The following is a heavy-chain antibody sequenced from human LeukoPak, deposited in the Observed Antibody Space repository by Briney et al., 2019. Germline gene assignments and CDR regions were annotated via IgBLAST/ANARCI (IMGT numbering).Heavy chain of an antibody. CDR3: ARDAGHQLSRRNYYAMDV. V-gene: IGHV4-39*07. Sequence: SETLSLTCTVSGGSISSGDYYWSWIRQPPGKGLEWIGSIYYGGSTYYSSSLKSRVTISVDISKNQFSLKVSPVTAADTAVYYCARDAGHQLSRRNYYAMDVWGQGTTVTVSS. CDR2: IYYGGST. D-gene: IGHD2-2*01. J-gene: IGHJ6*02. CDR1: GGSISSGDYY.